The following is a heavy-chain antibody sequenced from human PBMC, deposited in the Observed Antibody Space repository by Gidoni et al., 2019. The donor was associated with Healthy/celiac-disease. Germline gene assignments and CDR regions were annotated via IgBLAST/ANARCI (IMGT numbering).Heavy chain of an antibody. CDR3: ARGNLRYFDWLLLGDY. Sequence: QVQLVESGGGVVQPGRSLRLSCAASGFTFSSYGMNWVRQAPGKGLGWVAVIWYDGSNKYYADSVKGRFTISRDNSKNTLYLQMNSLRAEDTAVYYCARGNLRYFDWLLLGDYWGQGTLVTVSS. D-gene: IGHD3-9*01. CDR1: GFTFSSYG. V-gene: IGHV3-33*01. CDR2: IWYDGSNK. J-gene: IGHJ4*02.